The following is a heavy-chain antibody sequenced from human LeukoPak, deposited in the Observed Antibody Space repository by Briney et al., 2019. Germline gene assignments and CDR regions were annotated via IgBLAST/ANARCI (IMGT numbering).Heavy chain of an antibody. D-gene: IGHD2/OR15-2a*01. Sequence: GGSLRLSCVASGFTFGVYGMHWVRQAPGKGLEWVAVIGHDGNNADYGDSVRGRFTVSRDNSENTLYLQMHSLSAEDTAVYYCARVLGGGRYCDYWGQGTLVSVSS. J-gene: IGHJ4*02. V-gene: IGHV3-33*01. CDR2: IGHDGNNA. CDR3: ARVLGGGRYCDY. CDR1: GFTFGVYG.